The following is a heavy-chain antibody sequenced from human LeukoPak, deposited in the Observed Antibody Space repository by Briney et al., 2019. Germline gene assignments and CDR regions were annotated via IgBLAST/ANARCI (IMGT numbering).Heavy chain of an antibody. J-gene: IGHJ4*02. Sequence: GGSLRLSCAASGFTFSDYCMNWIRQASGKGLEWVANIKQDGSEKYYVDSVKGRSTISRDNAKNSLYLQMNSLRAEDTAVYYCARRSYDSSGYYSAWGQGTLVTVSS. CDR3: ARRSYDSSGYYSA. D-gene: IGHD3-22*01. CDR1: GFTFSDYC. V-gene: IGHV3-7*01. CDR2: IKQDGSEK.